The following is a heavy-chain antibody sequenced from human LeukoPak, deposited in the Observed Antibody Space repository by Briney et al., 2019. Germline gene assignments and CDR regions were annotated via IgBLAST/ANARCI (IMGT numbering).Heavy chain of an antibody. Sequence: GGSLRLSCAASGFTFSTYGMHWVRQAPGKGLEWVAFIRYDGSNDYYAYSVRGRFSISRDNSKNSLYLQISSLTPDATALYYCAKDLFTECLPMDVWGKGTTVTVSS. CDR2: IRYDGSND. CDR1: GFTFSTYG. J-gene: IGHJ6*03. D-gene: IGHD3-3*01. V-gene: IGHV3-30*02. CDR3: AKDLFTECLPMDV.